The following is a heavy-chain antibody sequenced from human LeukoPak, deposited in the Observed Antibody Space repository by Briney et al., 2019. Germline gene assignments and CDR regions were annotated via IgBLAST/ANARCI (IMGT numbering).Heavy chain of an antibody. J-gene: IGHJ4*02. CDR1: GFTFSSYA. D-gene: IGHD2-2*01. V-gene: IGHV3-23*01. CDR3: AKDKRYCSSTSCYAGVDY. Sequence: GGPLRLSCAASGFTFSSYAMSWVRQAPGKGLEWVSAISGSGGSTYYADSVKGRFTISRDNSKNTLYLQMNSLRAEDTAVYYCAKDKRYCSSTSCYAGVDYWGQGTLVTVSS. CDR2: ISGSGGST.